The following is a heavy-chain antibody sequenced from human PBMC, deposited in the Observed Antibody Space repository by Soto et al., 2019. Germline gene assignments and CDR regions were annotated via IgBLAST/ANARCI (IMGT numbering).Heavy chain of an antibody. J-gene: IGHJ5*02. CDR1: GYSINNGYY. V-gene: IGHV4-38-2*01. Sequence: SETLSLTCVVSGYSINNGYYWGWIRQPPGKGPEWIGSIYHSGSNYYNPSLKGRVTISVDTSKNQFSLKLNFVTAADTAVYYCARAVSIVVVPASGWFDRWVKGTLATVPS. CDR3: ARAVSIVVVPASGWFDR. D-gene: IGHD2-2*01. CDR2: IYHSGSN.